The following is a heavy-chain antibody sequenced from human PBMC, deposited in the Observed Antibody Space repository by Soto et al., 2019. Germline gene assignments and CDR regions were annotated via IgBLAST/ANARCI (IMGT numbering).Heavy chain of an antibody. Sequence: GSLRLSCAASGFTFNTYAMNWVRQVPGKGLEWVASISGGGGSTYYADSVKGRFTISRDTSKNTLYLQMNSLSAEDTAVYYCAKGFIVVVTAIRPDDNFDVWGQGTMVTV. D-gene: IGHD2-21*02. CDR3: AKGFIVVVTAIRPDDNFDV. J-gene: IGHJ3*01. CDR2: ISGGGGST. V-gene: IGHV3-23*01. CDR1: GFTFNTYA.